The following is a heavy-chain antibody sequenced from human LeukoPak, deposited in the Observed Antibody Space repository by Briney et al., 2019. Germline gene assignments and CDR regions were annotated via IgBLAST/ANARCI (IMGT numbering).Heavy chain of an antibody. CDR1: GFTFSSYW. Sequence: GGSLRLSCAASGFTFSSYWMSWVRQAPGKGLEWVANIKQDGSEKYYVDSVKGRFTISRDNAKNSLYLQMNSLRAEDTAVYYCARGLRYFDWFFDYWGQGTLVTVSS. V-gene: IGHV3-7*01. J-gene: IGHJ4*02. CDR2: IKQDGSEK. D-gene: IGHD3-9*01. CDR3: ARGLRYFDWFFDY.